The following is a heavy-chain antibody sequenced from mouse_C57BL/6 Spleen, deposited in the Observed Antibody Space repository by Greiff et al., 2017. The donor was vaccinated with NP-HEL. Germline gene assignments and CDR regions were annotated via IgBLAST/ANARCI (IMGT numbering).Heavy chain of an antibody. J-gene: IGHJ4*01. Sequence: VKLKESGPGLVQPSQSLSITCTVSGFSLTSYGVHWVRQSPGKGLEWLGVICRGGSTDYYAAFMSRLSITKDNSNSQAFFILNSLQAGDTATYFYAKNDYAGMDYWGQGTSVTVSS. V-gene: IGHV2-5*01. D-gene: IGHD2-4*01. CDR3: AKNDYAGMDY. CDR2: ICRGGST. CDR1: GFSLTSYG.